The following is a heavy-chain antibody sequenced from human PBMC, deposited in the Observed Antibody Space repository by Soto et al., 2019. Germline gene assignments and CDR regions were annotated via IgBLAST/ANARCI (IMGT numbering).Heavy chain of an antibody. J-gene: IGHJ5*02. V-gene: IGHV4-30-2*01. CDR2: MYHSGST. CDR1: GGSISSGGYS. CDR3: ARSVFP. Sequence: SETLSLTCAVSGGSISSGGYSWSWIRQPPGKGLEWIGYMYHSGSTYYNPSLKSRVTISVNTSKNQFSLKLSSVTAADTAVYYCARSVFPWGQGTLVTVSS.